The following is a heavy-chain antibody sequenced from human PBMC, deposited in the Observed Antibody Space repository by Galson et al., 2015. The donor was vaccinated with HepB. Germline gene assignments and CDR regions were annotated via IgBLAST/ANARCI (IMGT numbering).Heavy chain of an antibody. D-gene: IGHD5-18*01. CDR2: ISYDGSNK. CDR1: GFTFSSYA. V-gene: IGHV3-30-3*01. Sequence: SLRLSCAASGFTFSSYAMHWVRQAPGKGLEWVAVISYDGSNKYYADSVKGRFTISRDNSKNTLYLQMNSLRAEDTAVYYCAKAPVDTAMVAGYYFDYWGQGTLVTVSS. J-gene: IGHJ4*02. CDR3: AKAPVDTAMVAGYYFDY.